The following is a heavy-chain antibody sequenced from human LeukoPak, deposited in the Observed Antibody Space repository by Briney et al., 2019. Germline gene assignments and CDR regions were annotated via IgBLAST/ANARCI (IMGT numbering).Heavy chain of an antibody. Sequence: PGGSLRLSCAASGFTFSSYAMSWVRQAPGKGLEWVSAISGSGGSTYYADSVNGRFTISRDNSNNTLYLQMNSLRAEDTAVYYCAPHKGDYRQRYFDYWGQGTLVTVSS. V-gene: IGHV3-23*01. CDR3: APHKGDYRQRYFDY. J-gene: IGHJ4*02. CDR1: GFTFSSYA. CDR2: ISGSGGST. D-gene: IGHD4-17*01.